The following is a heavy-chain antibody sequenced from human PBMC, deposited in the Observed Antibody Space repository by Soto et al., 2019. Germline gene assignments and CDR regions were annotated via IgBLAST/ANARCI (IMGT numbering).Heavy chain of an antibody. V-gene: IGHV1-18*01. CDR1: GYTFTSYG. Sequence: ASVKVSCKASGYTFTSYGISWVRQAPGQGLEWMGWISTSNGDAGYAQKLQGRVTMTTDTSTSTAYMELRSLRSDDTAVYYCARLGDYYQAFDYWGHGALVTVSS. J-gene: IGHJ4*01. CDR3: ARLGDYYQAFDY. CDR2: ISTSNGDA. D-gene: IGHD3-22*01.